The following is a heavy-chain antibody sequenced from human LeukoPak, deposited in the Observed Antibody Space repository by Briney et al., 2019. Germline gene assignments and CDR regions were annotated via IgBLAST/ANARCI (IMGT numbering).Heavy chain of an antibody. CDR2: IYAGDSDT. CDR1: GYTFTSYW. Sequence: GESLKISCTGSGYTFTSYWIGWVRQMPGKGLEYMGIIYAGDSDTRYSPSFRGQVTISADKSIRPTSLQWNSLKASDTAMYYCARRVNGGDYWGQGTLVTVSS. D-gene: IGHD3-10*01. J-gene: IGHJ4*02. V-gene: IGHV5-51*01. CDR3: ARRVNGGDY.